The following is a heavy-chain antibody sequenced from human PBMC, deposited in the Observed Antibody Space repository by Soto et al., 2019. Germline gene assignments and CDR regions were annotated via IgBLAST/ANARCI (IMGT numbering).Heavy chain of an antibody. J-gene: IGHJ4*02. D-gene: IGHD7-27*01. CDR1: GFTFSRYW. Sequence: GGSLRLSCVASGFTFSRYWMSWVRQAPGKGLEWVANMKRDGSEKYYVDSVKGRFSISRDNGKNSVYLQMNSLRAEDTAVYYCARIPGDWGLFDYWGQGALVTVSS. V-gene: IGHV3-7*01. CDR2: MKRDGSEK. CDR3: ARIPGDWGLFDY.